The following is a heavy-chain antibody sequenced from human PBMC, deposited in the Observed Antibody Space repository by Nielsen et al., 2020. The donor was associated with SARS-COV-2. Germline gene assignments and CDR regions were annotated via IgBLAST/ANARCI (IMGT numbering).Heavy chain of an antibody. J-gene: IGHJ2*01. CDR1: GYGFNNYW. Sequence: GESLKISCMGSGYGFNNYWLGLVRQMPGKGLEWFGIIYPGKSETRYSSSFEGQVNISVDKSINTAYLQWISLEASDTAIYYCARLLRPWYFDLWGRGTLLIVSS. CDR2: IYPGKSET. V-gene: IGHV5-51*01. CDR3: ARLLRPWYFDL.